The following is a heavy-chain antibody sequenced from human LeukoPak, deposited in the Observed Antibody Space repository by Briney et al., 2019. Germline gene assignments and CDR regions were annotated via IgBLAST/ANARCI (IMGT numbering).Heavy chain of an antibody. Sequence: GGSLRLSCAASRFTFSSYWMSWVRQAPRKGLEWVANIKQDGSEKYYVDSVKGRFTISRDNARNSLYLQMNSLRAEDTAVYYCARTPGERYCSGGSCYFHYYYMDVWGKGTTVTVS. V-gene: IGHV3-7*01. D-gene: IGHD2-15*01. J-gene: IGHJ6*03. CDR1: RFTFSSYW. CDR3: ARTPGERYCSGGSCYFHYYYMDV. CDR2: IKQDGSEK.